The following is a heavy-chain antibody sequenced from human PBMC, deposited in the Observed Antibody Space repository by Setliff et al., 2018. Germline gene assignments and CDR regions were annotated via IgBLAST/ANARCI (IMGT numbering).Heavy chain of an antibody. D-gene: IGHD2-8*01. J-gene: IGHJ4*02. CDR1: GYTFSDYG. CDR3: SRVVRYCTRTACQRLSGGEF. CDR2: ISPHTGNT. V-gene: IGHV1-18*01. Sequence: ASVKVSCKASGYTFSDYGITWVRQAPGQGLEWMGLISPHTGNTYYTPKLHDRVTLTTDTSTSTAYMELSSLGSDDTAVYYCSRVVRYCTRTACQRLSGGEFWGQGTLVTVSS.